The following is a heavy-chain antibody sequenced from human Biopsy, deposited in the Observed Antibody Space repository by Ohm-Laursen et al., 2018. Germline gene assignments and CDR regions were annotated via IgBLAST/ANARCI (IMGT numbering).Heavy chain of an antibody. D-gene: IGHD2-15*01. V-gene: IGHV4-59*08. CDR1: GGSISSYY. J-gene: IGHJ4*02. Sequence: SDTLSLTCTVSGGSISSYYWSWIRPPPGQGLEWIGYIYYTGSTNYNPSLKSRVTISVDTSMNHLSLRRTSVTAADTAVFYCARRGSGGRSFDYWGQGSLVTVSS. CDR3: ARRGSGGRSFDY. CDR2: IYYTGST.